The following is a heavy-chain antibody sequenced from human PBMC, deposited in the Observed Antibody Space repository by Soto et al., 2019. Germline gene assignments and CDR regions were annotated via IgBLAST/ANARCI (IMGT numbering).Heavy chain of an antibody. D-gene: IGHD3-22*01. J-gene: IGHJ4*02. V-gene: IGHV3-11*01. CDR1: TVSFSYYY. CDR3: ARQRGHYDSSGLDY. Sequence: GGSLRLSCAASTVSFSYYYMTWIRQAPGKGLEWLSYISGGGGSTIQYADSVKGRFTISRDNAKKSLYLQMNSLRAEDTAVYYCARQRGHYDSSGLDYWGQGTLVTVSS. CDR2: ISGGGGSTI.